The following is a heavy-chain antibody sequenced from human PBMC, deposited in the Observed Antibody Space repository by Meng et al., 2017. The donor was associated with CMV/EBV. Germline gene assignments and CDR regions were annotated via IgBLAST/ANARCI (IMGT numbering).Heavy chain of an antibody. CDR2: IIPILGIA. CDR3: ARDQRVLRFLEWLTGGWFDP. Sequence: SYAISWVRQAPGQGLEWMGGIIPILGIASYAQKFQGRVTITADKSTSTAYMELSSLRSEDTAVYYCARDQRVLRFLEWLTGGWFDPWGQGTLVTVSS. V-gene: IGHV1-69*10. CDR1: SYA. J-gene: IGHJ5*02. D-gene: IGHD3-3*01.